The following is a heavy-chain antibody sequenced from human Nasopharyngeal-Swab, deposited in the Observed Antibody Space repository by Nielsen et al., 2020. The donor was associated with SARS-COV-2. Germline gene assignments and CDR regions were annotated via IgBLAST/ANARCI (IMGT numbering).Heavy chain of an antibody. CDR2: INHSGSI. CDR1: GGSFSGYY. J-gene: IGHJ4*02. D-gene: IGHD1-20*01. Sequence: SETLSLTCAVYGGSFSGYYWSWIRQSPGKGLEWIGEINHSGSINYNRSLKSRVTISVETSKNQFSPKLSSVTAADTAVYYCARGRGITVTTPSPVFDYWGQGTLVTVSS. V-gene: IGHV4-34*01. CDR3: ARGRGITVTTPSPVFDY.